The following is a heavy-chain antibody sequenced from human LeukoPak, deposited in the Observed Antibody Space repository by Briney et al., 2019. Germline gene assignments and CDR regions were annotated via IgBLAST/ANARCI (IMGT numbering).Heavy chain of an antibody. CDR1: GYTFTSYG. D-gene: IGHD3-10*01. J-gene: IGHJ6*03. CDR3: ARVFDSGSQAYFYYMDV. CDR2: ISAYNGNT. V-gene: IGHV1-18*01. Sequence: WASVKVSCKPSGYTFTSYGISWVRQAPGQGLEWMGRISAYNGNTNYAQKLQGRVTMTTDTSTSAAYMEQSSLRSEDTAVYYCARVFDSGSQAYFYYMDVWGKGTTVTISS.